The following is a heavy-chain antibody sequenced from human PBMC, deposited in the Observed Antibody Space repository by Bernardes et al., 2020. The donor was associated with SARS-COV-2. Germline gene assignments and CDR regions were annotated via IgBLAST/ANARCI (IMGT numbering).Heavy chain of an antibody. CDR2: ISRISSYI. CDR3: AREVGSSWSSRYFDL. CDR1: GFTFSSYS. Sequence: GGSLRLSCAASGFTFSSYSMNWVRQAPGKGLEWVSSISRISSYIYYADSVKGRFTISRDNAKNSLYLQINSLKAEDTAVYYCAREVGSSWSSRYFDLWGRGTLVTVSS. V-gene: IGHV3-21*01. D-gene: IGHD6-13*01. J-gene: IGHJ2*01.